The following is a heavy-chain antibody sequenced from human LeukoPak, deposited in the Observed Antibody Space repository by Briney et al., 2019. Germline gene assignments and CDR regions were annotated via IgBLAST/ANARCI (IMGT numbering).Heavy chain of an antibody. D-gene: IGHD2-21*02. CDR2: ISSSGSTI. CDR1: GFTFSSYE. V-gene: IGHV3-48*03. J-gene: IGHJ4*01. Sequence: GGSLRLSCAASGFTFSSYEMNWVRQAPGKGLEWVSYISSSGSTIYYADSVKGRFTISRDNAKNSLYLQMNSLRAEDTAVYYCARVYCGGDCYSPFDYWGHGTLVTVSS. CDR3: ARVYCGGDCYSPFDY.